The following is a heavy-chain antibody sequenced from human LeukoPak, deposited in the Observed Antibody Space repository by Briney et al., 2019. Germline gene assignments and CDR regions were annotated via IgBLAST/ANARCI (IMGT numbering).Heavy chain of an antibody. J-gene: IGHJ6*03. D-gene: IGHD3-3*01. V-gene: IGHV1-8*01. CDR1: GYTFTSYD. CDR3: ARVRKEVDFWSGYYTWYYYYYMDV. Sequence: GASVKVSCKASGYTFTSYDINWVRQAPGQGLEWMGWMNPNSGNTGYAQKFQGRVTMTRNTSISTAYMELSSLRSEDTAVYYCARVRKEVDFWSGYYTWYYYYYMDVWGKGTTVTVSS. CDR2: MNPNSGNT.